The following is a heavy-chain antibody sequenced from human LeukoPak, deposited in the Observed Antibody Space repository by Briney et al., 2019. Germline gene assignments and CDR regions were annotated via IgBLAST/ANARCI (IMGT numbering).Heavy chain of an antibody. Sequence: GGSLSLSFAASGFPFRSYAMHWVRPAPGKGLGGVAVISYDGSNKYYADSVKGRFTISRDNSKNTLYLQMNSLRAEDTAVYYCASDYYGSGSLDYWGQGTLVTVSS. CDR2: ISYDGSNK. V-gene: IGHV3-30*04. J-gene: IGHJ4*02. D-gene: IGHD3-10*01. CDR1: GFPFRSYA. CDR3: ASDYYGSGSLDY.